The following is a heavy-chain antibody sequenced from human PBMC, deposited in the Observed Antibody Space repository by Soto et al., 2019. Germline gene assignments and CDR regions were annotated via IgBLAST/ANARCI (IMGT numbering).Heavy chain of an antibody. Sequence: SETLSLTCAVYGGSFSGYYWSWIRQPPWKGLEWIGEVNHSGSTNYNPSLKGRVTISVDTSKNQFALKLSSVTAADTAVYYCDRDFQRYGSPPGPLDYWGLGTPVTVSS. CDR2: VNHSGST. D-gene: IGHD5-18*01. CDR3: DRDFQRYGSPPGPLDY. J-gene: IGHJ4*02. V-gene: IGHV4-34*01. CDR1: GGSFSGYY.